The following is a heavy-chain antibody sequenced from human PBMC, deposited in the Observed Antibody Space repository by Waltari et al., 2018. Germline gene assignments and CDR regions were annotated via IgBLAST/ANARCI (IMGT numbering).Heavy chain of an antibody. CDR1: GGTFSSYA. Sequence: QVQLVQSGAEVKKPGSSVKVSCKASGGTFSSYAISWVRQAPGQGLEWMGGILSIVGIANYAQKLQGRVTITADDSTSTAYMELSSRRSEDTAVYYCAGHTPSGGSYYFDYWGQGTLVTVSS. V-gene: IGHV1-69*12. CDR2: ILSIVGIA. D-gene: IGHD1-26*01. J-gene: IGHJ4*02. CDR3: AGHTPSGGSYYFDY.